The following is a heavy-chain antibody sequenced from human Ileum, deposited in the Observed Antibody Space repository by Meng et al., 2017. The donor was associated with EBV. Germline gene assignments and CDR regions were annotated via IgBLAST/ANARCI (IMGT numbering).Heavy chain of an antibody. Sequence: VELEESGPGLVKPSATRSLTCSVSGGSISSSNWWSWVRQPPGKGLEWIGEIFHSGSTNYNPSLKSRVTISVDKSKNQFSLNLSSVTAADTAVYYCARVGQWLPIGYWGQGTLVTVSS. V-gene: IGHV4-4*02. J-gene: IGHJ4*02. CDR3: ARVGQWLPIGY. CDR1: GGSISSSNW. CDR2: IFHSGST. D-gene: IGHD6-19*01.